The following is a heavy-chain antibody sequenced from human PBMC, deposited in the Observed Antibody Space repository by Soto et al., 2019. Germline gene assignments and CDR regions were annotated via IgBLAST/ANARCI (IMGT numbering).Heavy chain of an antibody. J-gene: IGHJ4*02. CDR3: ARDSVYSSSWSFEY. D-gene: IGHD6-13*01. CDR2: ISAGNGNT. CDR1: GYTFTSYA. V-gene: IGHV1-3*01. Sequence: QVQLVQSGAEVKKPGASVKVSCKASGYTFTSYAMHWVRQAPGQRPEWMGWISAGNGNTKYSQKFQGRVTITRDTSASTGYMELSSLRSEDTAIYYWARDSVYSSSWSFEYWGQGTLVTVSS.